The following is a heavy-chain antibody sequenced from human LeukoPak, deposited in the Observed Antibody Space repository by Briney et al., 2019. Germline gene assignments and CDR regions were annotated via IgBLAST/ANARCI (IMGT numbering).Heavy chain of an antibody. V-gene: IGHV3-15*01. CDR3: ARGVVIIPYCFDY. CDR1: GFTFSNPW. Sequence: GGSLRLFCAASGFTFSNPWMIGARQAPGRALEWVGRLKSKTDGGTTDYAAPVQGRFTISRDNSKTTLYLQMNSLKTEDTAVYYCARGVVIIPYCFDYWGQGTLVTVSS. CDR2: LKSKTDGGTT. J-gene: IGHJ4*02. D-gene: IGHD3-3*01.